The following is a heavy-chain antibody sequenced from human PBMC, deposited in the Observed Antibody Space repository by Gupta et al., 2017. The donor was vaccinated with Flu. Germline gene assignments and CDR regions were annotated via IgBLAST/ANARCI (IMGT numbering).Heavy chain of an antibody. V-gene: IGHV3-11*01. D-gene: IGHD5-18*01. CDR3: ARDVDTAMVTGWFDP. J-gene: IGHJ5*02. CDR2: ISSSGNTI. CDR1: GFTFSDYY. Sequence: QVQLVESGGGLVKPGGSLRLSCAASGFTFSDYYMSWVRQAPGKGLEWVSDISSSGNTIYYADSVKGRFTISRDNAKNSLYLQMNSLRAEDTAVYYCARDVDTAMVTGWFDPWGQGTLVTVSS.